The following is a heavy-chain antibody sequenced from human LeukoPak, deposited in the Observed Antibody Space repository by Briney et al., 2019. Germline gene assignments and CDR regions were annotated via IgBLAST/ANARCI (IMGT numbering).Heavy chain of an antibody. CDR1: GFTVSSNY. CDR3: AREKTYLGAFDI. CDR2: IYSGGST. J-gene: IGHJ3*02. V-gene: IGHV3-53*01. Sequence: GGSLRLSCAASGFTVSSNYRSWVRQAPGKGLEWVSVIYSGGSTYYADSVKGRFTISRDNSKNTLYLQMNSLRAEDTAVYYCAREKTYLGAFDIWGQGTMVTVSS.